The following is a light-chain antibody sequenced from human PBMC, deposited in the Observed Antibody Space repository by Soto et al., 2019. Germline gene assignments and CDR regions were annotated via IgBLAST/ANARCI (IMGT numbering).Light chain of an antibody. J-gene: IGKJ5*01. Sequence: EIVLTQSPAILSLSQGERATLSCRASQSVSSYLAWYQTKPGQDPRIIIYDTSIRASGIPARFSGSGSGTDFNLTLSRLDTEDFAVYEGQQRSNRTLTFCPWTRLENK. V-gene: IGKV3-11*01. CDR3: QQRSNRTLT. CDR2: DTS. CDR1: QSVSSY.